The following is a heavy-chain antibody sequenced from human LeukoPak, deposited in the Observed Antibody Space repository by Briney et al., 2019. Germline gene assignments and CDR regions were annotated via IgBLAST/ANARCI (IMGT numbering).Heavy chain of an antibody. Sequence: GGSLRLSCAASGFTFSTYGMSWVRQAPGKGLEWAAAITGSGGSTFYADSVKGRFTISRDNAKNSLYLQMNSLRAEDTAVYYCASDRPLPDPDAFDIWGQGTMVTVSS. CDR1: GFTFSTYG. J-gene: IGHJ3*02. CDR3: ASDRPLPDPDAFDI. D-gene: IGHD1-14*01. V-gene: IGHV3-23*01. CDR2: ITGSGGST.